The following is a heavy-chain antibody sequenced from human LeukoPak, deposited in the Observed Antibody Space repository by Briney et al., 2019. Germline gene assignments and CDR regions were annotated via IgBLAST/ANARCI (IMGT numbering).Heavy chain of an antibody. J-gene: IGHJ4*02. D-gene: IGHD3-22*01. CDR1: GFTFNNCA. Sequence: GGSLTLSCVASGFTFNNCAMSWVRQAPGKGLEWVSSISGSGPSTDYTDAVKGRFIISRDKSKNTLHLQMNSLRAEDTALYYCARLPTFYYDSSGYHYDYWGQGTLVTVSS. CDR2: ISGSGPST. V-gene: IGHV3-23*01. CDR3: ARLPTFYYDSSGYHYDY.